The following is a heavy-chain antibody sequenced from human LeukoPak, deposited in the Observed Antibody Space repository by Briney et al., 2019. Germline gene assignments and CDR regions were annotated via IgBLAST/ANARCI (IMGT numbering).Heavy chain of an antibody. D-gene: IGHD1-26*01. Sequence: SVKVSCKASGGTFSSYAISWVRQAPGQGLEWMGRTIPILGIANYAQKFQGRVTITADESTSTAYMELSSLRSDDTAVYYCAREGYSGSYRTFDYWGQGTLVTVSS. V-gene: IGHV1-69*04. CDR2: TIPILGIA. CDR1: GGTFSSYA. CDR3: AREGYSGSYRTFDY. J-gene: IGHJ4*02.